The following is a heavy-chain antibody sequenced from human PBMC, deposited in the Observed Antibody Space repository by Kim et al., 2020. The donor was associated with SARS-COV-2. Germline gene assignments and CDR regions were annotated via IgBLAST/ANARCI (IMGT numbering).Heavy chain of an antibody. Sequence: GGSLRLSCAASGFTFSSYALHWVRQAPGKGLEWVAVISYDGSNKYYADSVKGRFTISTDNSKNTLYLQMNSLRAEDTAVYYCARAGSGSYFGAFDYWGQG. J-gene: IGHJ4*02. CDR1: GFTFSSYA. V-gene: IGHV3-30-3*01. CDR3: ARAGSGSYFGAFDY. D-gene: IGHD1-26*01. CDR2: ISYDGSNK.